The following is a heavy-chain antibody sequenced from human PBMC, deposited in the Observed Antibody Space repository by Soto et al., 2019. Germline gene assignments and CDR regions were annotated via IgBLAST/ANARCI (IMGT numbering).Heavy chain of an antibody. CDR1: GGSISSYY. CDR3: VRMGFSGGGYLSYYYYGMDI. J-gene: IGHJ6*02. V-gene: IGHV4-59*12. D-gene: IGHD5-12*01. Sequence: SETLSLTCTVSGGSISSYYCSWIRQPPGKGLEWIGYIYYSGITNYNPSLKSRVTISVDTSKNQFSLKLSSVTAADTAVYYCVRMGFSGGGYLSYYYYGMDIWGQGTTVTVSS. CDR2: IYYSGIT.